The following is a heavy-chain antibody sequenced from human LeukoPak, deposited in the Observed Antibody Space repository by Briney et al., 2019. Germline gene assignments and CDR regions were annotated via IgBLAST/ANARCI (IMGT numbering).Heavy chain of an antibody. CDR2: MNQDGSEK. D-gene: IGHD5-12*01. J-gene: IGHJ4*02. V-gene: IGHV3-7*04. CDR3: ARLRVAPLFFDF. CDR1: GFTFSTYW. Sequence: GGSLRLSCAASGFTFSTYWMTWVRQAPGKGLEWVANMNQDGSEKYYVDSVQGRFTISRDNAKNSPYLQMNSLRAEDTAVYYCARLRVAPLFFDFWGQGTLVTVSS.